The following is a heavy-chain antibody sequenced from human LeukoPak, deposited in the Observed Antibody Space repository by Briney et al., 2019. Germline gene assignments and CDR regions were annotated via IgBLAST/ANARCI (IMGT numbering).Heavy chain of an antibody. CDR3: ARELVGATTKDAFDI. CDR1: GGSISSYY. Sequence: PSETLSLTCTVSGGSISSYYRSWVRQPPGKGLEWMGYIYYSGSTNYNPSLKSRVTISVDTSKNQFSLKLSSVTAADTAVYYCARELVGATTKDAFDIWGQGTTVTVSS. D-gene: IGHD1-26*01. V-gene: IGHV4-59*01. J-gene: IGHJ3*02. CDR2: IYYSGST.